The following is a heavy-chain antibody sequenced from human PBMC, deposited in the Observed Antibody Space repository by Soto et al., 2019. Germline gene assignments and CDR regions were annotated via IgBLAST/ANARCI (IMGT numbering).Heavy chain of an antibody. CDR2: IYWDDHE. Sequence: SGPTLVNPTQTLTLTCTFSGFSLSTSGVGVGWIRQPPGKALEWLALIYWDDHERYSPSLKSRLTITKDTSKTQVILTMTNVDPVDTATYYCAHRQKDWGSFAFWGQGTLVTVSS. J-gene: IGHJ4*02. CDR3: AHRQKDWGSFAF. D-gene: IGHD7-27*01. CDR1: GFSLSTSGVG. V-gene: IGHV2-5*02.